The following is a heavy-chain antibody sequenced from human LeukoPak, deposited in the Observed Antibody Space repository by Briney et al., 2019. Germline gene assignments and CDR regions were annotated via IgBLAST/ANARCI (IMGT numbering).Heavy chain of an antibody. CDR1: GFTFSSYS. CDR3: AVDFFPYYYMDV. Sequence: GGSLRLSCAASGFTFSSYSMNWVRQAPGKGLEWVSSISSSSSYIYYADSVKGRFTISRDNAKSSLYLQMNSLRAEDTAVYYCAVDFFPYYYMDVWGKGTTVTVSS. CDR2: ISSSSSYI. V-gene: IGHV3-21*01. D-gene: IGHD3-3*01. J-gene: IGHJ6*03.